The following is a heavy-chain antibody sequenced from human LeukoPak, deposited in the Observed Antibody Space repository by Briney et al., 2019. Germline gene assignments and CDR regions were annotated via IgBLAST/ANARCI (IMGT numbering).Heavy chain of an antibody. D-gene: IGHD2-15*01. V-gene: IGHV3-33*08. CDR3: ASQGVVAATPGPYYFDY. J-gene: IGHJ4*02. Sequence: GGSLRLSCAASGFTFSSYAMSWVRQAPGKGLEWVAVIWYDGSNKYYADSVKGRFTISRDNSKNTLYLQMNSLRAEDTAVYYCASQGVVAATPGPYYFDYWGQGTLVTVSS. CDR1: GFTFSSYA. CDR2: IWYDGSNK.